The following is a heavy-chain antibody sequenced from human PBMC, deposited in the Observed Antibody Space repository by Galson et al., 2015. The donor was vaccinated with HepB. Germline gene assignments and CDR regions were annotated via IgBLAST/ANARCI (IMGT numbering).Heavy chain of an antibody. CDR2: IDRDDDQ. D-gene: IGHD3-3*01. V-gene: IGHV2-70*11. CDR3: ARLPLRRGYDSGDAFDF. Sequence: PALVTPTQTLTLTRTFSVFSLSAGTMCVSWIRQPPGKALEWLGRIDRDDDQHYNTSLKTRLTIPKDTSKNEVVLRMTHMDPVDTATYFCARLPLRRGYDSGDAFDFWGQGSMVIVSS. CDR1: VFSLSAGTMC. J-gene: IGHJ3*01.